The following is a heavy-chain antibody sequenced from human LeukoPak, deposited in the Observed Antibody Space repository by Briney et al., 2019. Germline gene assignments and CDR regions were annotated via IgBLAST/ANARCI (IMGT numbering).Heavy chain of an antibody. J-gene: IGHJ5*02. CDR2: INPNSGGT. V-gene: IGHV1-2*02. CDR1: GYTFTGYY. D-gene: IGHD1-26*01. CDR3: AKDSAKIVGATNWWFDP. Sequence: ASVKVSCKASGYTFTGYYMHWVRQAPGQGLEWMGWINPNSGGTKYAQRFQGRVTMTRDTSISTAYMELNSLRAEDTAVYYCAKDSAKIVGATNWWFDPWGQGTLVTVSS.